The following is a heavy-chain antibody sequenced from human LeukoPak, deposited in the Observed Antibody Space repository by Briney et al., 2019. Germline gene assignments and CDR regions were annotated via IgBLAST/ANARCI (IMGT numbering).Heavy chain of an antibody. J-gene: IGHJ4*02. D-gene: IGHD3-22*01. CDR1: GGTFSSYA. V-gene: IGHV1-69*05. CDR2: IIPIFGTA. Sequence: ASVKVSCKASGGTFSSYAISWVRQAPGQGLEWMGRIIPIFGTANYAQKFQGRVTITTDESTSTAYMELSSLRSEDTAVYYCVIPPDYDSSGTNFDYWGQGTLVTVSS. CDR3: VIPPDYDSSGTNFDY.